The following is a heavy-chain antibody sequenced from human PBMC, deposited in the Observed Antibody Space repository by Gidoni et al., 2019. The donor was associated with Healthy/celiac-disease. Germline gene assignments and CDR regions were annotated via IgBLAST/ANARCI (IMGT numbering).Heavy chain of an antibody. CDR1: GFTFSSYE. CDR2: ISSSGSTI. D-gene: IGHD3-3*01. Sequence: EVQLVESGGGLVQPGGSLRLSCAASGFTFSSYEMNWVRQAPGKGLEWVSYISSSGSTIYYADSVKGRFTISRDNAKNSLYLQMNSLRAEDTAVYYCARDAGYYDFWSGSYYYYYMDVWGKGTTVTVSS. V-gene: IGHV3-48*03. J-gene: IGHJ6*03. CDR3: ARDAGYYDFWSGSYYYYYMDV.